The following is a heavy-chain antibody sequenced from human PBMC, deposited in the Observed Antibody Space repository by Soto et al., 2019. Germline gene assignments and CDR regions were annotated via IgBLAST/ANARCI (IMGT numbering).Heavy chain of an antibody. V-gene: IGHV1-69*04. CDR2: IIPFLDVA. CDR1: GYTFTSYH. D-gene: IGHD3-9*01. J-gene: IGHJ4*02. CDR3: ATDRPGKHDGTNYSSYFES. Sequence: SVKVSCKGSGYTFTSYHINWVRQATGQGLEWMGRIIPFLDVANYAQRFQGRVTITADKSTSTAFMELSSLRSDDTAVYYCATDRPGKHDGTNYSSYFESWGPGTLVTVSS.